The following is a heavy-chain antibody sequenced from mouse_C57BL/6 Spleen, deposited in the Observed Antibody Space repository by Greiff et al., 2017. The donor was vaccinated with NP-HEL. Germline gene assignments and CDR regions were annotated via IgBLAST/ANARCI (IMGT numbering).Heavy chain of an antibody. CDR1: GYAFTNYL. D-gene: IGHD1-1*01. CDR3: ARRISTVVEGFAY. J-gene: IGHJ3*01. CDR2: INPGSGGT. V-gene: IGHV1-54*01. Sequence: VQLQQSGAELVRPGTSVKVSCKASGYAFTNYLIEWVKQRPGQGLEWIGVINPGSGGTNYNEKFKGKATLTADKSSSTAYMQLSSLTSEDSAVYCCARRISTVVEGFAYWGQGTLVTVSA.